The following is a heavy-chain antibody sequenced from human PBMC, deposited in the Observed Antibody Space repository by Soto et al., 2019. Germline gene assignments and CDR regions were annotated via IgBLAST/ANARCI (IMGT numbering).Heavy chain of an antibody. CDR2: ISGGGGST. J-gene: IGHJ4*02. D-gene: IGHD3-10*01. CDR3: ANRNDYGSGSYFPFYH. CDR1: GFTFSSYG. V-gene: IGHV3-23*01. Sequence: EVQLLESGGGLVQPGGSLRLSCAASGFTFSSYGMSWVRQAPGKGLEWVSSISGGGGSTYYADSVKGRFTISRDNSKNTLYLQVSSLRAEDTAVYYCANRNDYGSGSYFPFYHWGQGTLVTVSS.